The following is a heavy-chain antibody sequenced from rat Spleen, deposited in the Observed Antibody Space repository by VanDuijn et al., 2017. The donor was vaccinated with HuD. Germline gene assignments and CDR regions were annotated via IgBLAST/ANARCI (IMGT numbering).Heavy chain of an antibody. J-gene: IGHJ4*01. D-gene: IGHD1-11*01. Sequence: EIQLQESGPGLVKPSQSLSLTCSVTGYTITSGYDWSWIRKFPGNKMEWMGYISYSGSTNYNPSLKSRISITRDTSKNQFFLQLNSVTTEDTATYYCAKRGYSSYVMDAWGQGASVTVSS. V-gene: IGHV3-4*01. CDR1: GYTITSGY. CDR3: AKRGYSSYVMDA. CDR2: ISYSGST.